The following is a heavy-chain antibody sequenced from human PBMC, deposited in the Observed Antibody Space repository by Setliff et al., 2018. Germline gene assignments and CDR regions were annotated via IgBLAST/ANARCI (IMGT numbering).Heavy chain of an antibody. CDR1: GDSLSGYY. CDR3: ARHATYYYGSGNLPFDS. J-gene: IGHJ5*01. V-gene: IGHV4-34*12. Sequence: SETLSLTCAVYGDSLSGYYWSWIRQSPKKGLEWIGEIMPGRDTLYSPSLESRLTITIDTSKSQFSLKLSSVTAADTAVYYCARHATYYYGSGNLPFDSWGHGTLVTVSS. D-gene: IGHD3-10*01. CDR2: IMPGRDT.